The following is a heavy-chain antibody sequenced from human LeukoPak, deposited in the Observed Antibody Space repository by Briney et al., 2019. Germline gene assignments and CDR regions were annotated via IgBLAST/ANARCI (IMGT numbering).Heavy chain of an antibody. CDR3: ARDLEGLGYSYGYYFDF. Sequence: GGSLRLSCAASGFTFSSYSMNWVRQAPGKGLEWVSSISSSSSYIYYADSVKGRFTISRDNAKNSLYLQMNSLRAEDTAVYYCARDLEGLGYSYGYYFDFWGQGTLVTVSS. J-gene: IGHJ4*02. V-gene: IGHV3-21*01. D-gene: IGHD5-18*01. CDR2: ISSSSSYI. CDR1: GFTFSSYS.